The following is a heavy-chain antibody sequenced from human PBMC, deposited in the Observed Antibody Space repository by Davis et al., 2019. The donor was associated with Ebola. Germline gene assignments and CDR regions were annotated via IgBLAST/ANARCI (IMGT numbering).Heavy chain of an antibody. J-gene: IGHJ6*03. Sequence: GESLKISCAASGSTFGSSAMSWVRQAPGKGLEWVSSISGSGRTTYYADSVKGRFTISRDNSKNTLYLQMNSLRADDTAVYYCTKDHDSPYFYCYMDVWGEGTTVTVSS. CDR3: TKDHDSPYFYCYMDV. D-gene: IGHD3-3*01. V-gene: IGHV3-23*01. CDR1: GSTFGSSA. CDR2: ISGSGRTT.